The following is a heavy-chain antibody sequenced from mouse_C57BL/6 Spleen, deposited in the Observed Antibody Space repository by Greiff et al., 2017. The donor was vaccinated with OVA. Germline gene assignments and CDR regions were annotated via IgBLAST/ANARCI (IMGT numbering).Heavy chain of an antibody. Sequence: VQLQQPGAELVRPGSSVKLSCKASGYTFTSYWMDWVKQRPGQGLEWIGNIYPSDSETHYNQKFKDKATLTVDKSSSTAYMQLSSLTSEDSAVYYCARHGSREDYFDDWGKGTTLTVSS. CDR1: GYTFTSYW. CDR2: IYPSDSET. J-gene: IGHJ2*01. CDR3: ARHGSREDYFDD. D-gene: IGHD1-1*01. V-gene: IGHV1-61*01.